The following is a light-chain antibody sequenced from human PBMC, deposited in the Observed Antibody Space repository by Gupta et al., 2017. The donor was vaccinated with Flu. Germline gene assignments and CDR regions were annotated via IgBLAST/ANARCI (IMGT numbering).Light chain of an antibody. V-gene: IGLV2-11*01. Sequence: QSALTPPRSVSGSPGQPVAISCHGTSSDIGTYHYVSWYQQPPGTAPKLMIYYVSKRPSEVPDRVTGSKSGATASLTIAGLQAEDEADYYCCSYSTTYPVGGGTKLTVL. CDR2: YVS. CDR3: CSYSTTYP. J-gene: IGLJ2*01. CDR1: SSDIGTYHY.